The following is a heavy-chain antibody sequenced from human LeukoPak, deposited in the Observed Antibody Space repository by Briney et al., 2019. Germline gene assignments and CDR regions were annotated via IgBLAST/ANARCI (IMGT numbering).Heavy chain of an antibody. Sequence: PSETLSLTCAVYGGSFSGYYWSWIRQPPGKGLEWIGEINHSGSTNYNPSLKSRVTISVDTSKNQFSLKLSSVTAADTAVYYCARSGYCSSTSCYNVQTFDYWGQGTLVTVSS. J-gene: IGHJ4*02. V-gene: IGHV4-34*01. D-gene: IGHD2-2*02. CDR3: ARSGYCSSTSCYNVQTFDY. CDR1: GGSFSGYY. CDR2: INHSGST.